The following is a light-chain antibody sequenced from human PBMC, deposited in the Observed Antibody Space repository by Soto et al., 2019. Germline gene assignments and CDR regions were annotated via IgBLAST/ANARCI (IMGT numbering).Light chain of an antibody. CDR3: QQRSNWLIT. V-gene: IGKV3-15*01. Sequence: EILMTQSPATLSVSPGERATLSCRASQSVSSNLAWYQQNTGQAPRLLIYGASTRATGIPARFSGSGSGTEFTLTISSLQSEEFAVYYCQQRSNWLITFGQGTRLE. J-gene: IGKJ5*01. CDR1: QSVSSN. CDR2: GAS.